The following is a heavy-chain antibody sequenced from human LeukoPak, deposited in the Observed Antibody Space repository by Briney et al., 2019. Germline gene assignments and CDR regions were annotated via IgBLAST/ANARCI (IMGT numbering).Heavy chain of an antibody. CDR3: ARCTTGRTFGSLREIKRSREIDY. CDR1: GFTFSSYW. J-gene: IGHJ4*02. Sequence: GGSLRLSCAASGFTFSSYWMSWVRQAPGKGLEWVANIKQDGSEKYYVDSVKGRFAISRDNAKNSLYLQMNSLRVEDTAVYYCARCTTGRTFGSLREIKRSREIDYWGQGTLVTVSS. CDR2: IKQDGSEK. D-gene: IGHD1-1*01. V-gene: IGHV3-7*01.